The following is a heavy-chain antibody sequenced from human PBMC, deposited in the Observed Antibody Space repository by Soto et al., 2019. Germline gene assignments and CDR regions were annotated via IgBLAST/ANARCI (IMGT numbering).Heavy chain of an antibody. CDR2: ISSSSSHI. J-gene: IGHJ3*02. V-gene: IGHV3-21*04. D-gene: IGHD5-12*01. Sequence: GGSLRLSCAASGFAFSSYSMNWVRQAPGKGLEWASSISSSSSHIHYAESVKGRFTISRDNAKNSLYLQMNSLRAEDTALYYCAKDMDIVATGSAFDIWGQGTMVTVSS. CDR1: GFAFSSYS. CDR3: AKDMDIVATGSAFDI.